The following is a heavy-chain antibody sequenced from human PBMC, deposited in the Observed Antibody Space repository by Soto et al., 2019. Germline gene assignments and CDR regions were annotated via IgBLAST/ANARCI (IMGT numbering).Heavy chain of an antibody. D-gene: IGHD3-10*01. V-gene: IGHV4-34*01. J-gene: IGHJ6*02. CDR3: ARGLGYYYGSGGFRYYYYYGMDV. CDR2: INHSGST. CDR1: GGSFSGYY. Sequence: SETLYLTCAVYGGSFSGYYWSWIRQPPGKGLEWIGEINHSGSTNYNPSLKSRVTISVDTSKNQFSLKLSSVTAADTAVYYCARGLGYYYGSGGFRYYYYYGMDVWGQGTTVTVSS.